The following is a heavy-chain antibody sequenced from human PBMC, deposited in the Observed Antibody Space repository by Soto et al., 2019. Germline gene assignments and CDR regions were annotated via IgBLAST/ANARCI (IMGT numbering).Heavy chain of an antibody. V-gene: IGHV1-8*01. CDR3: ARGDYPPGGGDY. CDR2: MNPNSGNT. D-gene: IGHD3-10*01. J-gene: IGHJ4*02. Sequence: QVQLVQSGAEVKKPGASVKVSCKASGYTFTSYDINWVRQATGQGLEWMGWMNPNSGNTGYAQKFQGRVTMTRNTSLSTAYMELSSLRLEAPAVYYCARGDYPPGGGDYWGQGTLVTVSS. CDR1: GYTFTSYD.